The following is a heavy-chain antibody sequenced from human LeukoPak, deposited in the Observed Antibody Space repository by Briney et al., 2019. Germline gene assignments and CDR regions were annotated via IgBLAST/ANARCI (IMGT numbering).Heavy chain of an antibody. Sequence: PSQTLSLTCGVYGGSFRGYYWSWIRQPPGKGLEWLGNIYYSGSTNYNPSLKSRVTISVDTSKNQFSLKLSSVTAADTAVYYCTRGSIAYYYMDVWGKGTTVTISS. V-gene: IGHV4-59*01. CDR2: IYYSGST. CDR3: TRGSIAYYYMDV. CDR1: GGSFRGYY. J-gene: IGHJ6*03. D-gene: IGHD3-22*01.